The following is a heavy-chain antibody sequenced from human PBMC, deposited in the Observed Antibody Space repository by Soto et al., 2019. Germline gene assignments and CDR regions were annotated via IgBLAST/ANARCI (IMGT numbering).Heavy chain of an antibody. Sequence: GESLKSSCKASGYIRKTDWISWVRQKPGKVLEWMGRIDPLDSHTKYSPPFEGRVNVSADRSIATAYLHWTSLQTSDTAIYYCSRHQVAIVAEDSWGQGTLDNVSS. J-gene: IGHJ4*02. CDR3: SRHQVAIVAEDS. CDR1: GYIRKTDW. CDR2: IDPLDSHT. D-gene: IGHD5-12*01. V-gene: IGHV5-10-1*01.